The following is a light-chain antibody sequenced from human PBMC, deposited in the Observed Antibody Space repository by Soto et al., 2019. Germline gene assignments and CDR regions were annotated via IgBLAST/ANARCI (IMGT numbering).Light chain of an antibody. Sequence: DIQMTQSPSTLSASVGDRVTITCRASQSISSWLAWYQKKPGKAPKLLIYDASSLESGVPSRFSGSGSGTEFPVTISSLQPDDFAPYYCQQYNSYSFTFVPGTKVDIK. CDR1: QSISSW. CDR2: DAS. CDR3: QQYNSYSFT. V-gene: IGKV1-5*01. J-gene: IGKJ3*01.